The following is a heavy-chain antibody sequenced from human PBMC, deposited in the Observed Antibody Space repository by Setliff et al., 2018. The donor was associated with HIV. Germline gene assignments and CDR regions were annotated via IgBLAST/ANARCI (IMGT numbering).Heavy chain of an antibody. CDR1: GGSISGHY. CDR2: IYSSGST. J-gene: IGHJ4*02. CDR3: ARDNDSSGWPLDY. V-gene: IGHV4-59*11. D-gene: IGHD6-19*01. Sequence: TSETLSLTCTVSGGSISGHYWSWIRQPPGKGPECIGYIYSSGSTNYNPSLKSRVTISADTSKNQFSLKLTSVTAADTAVYYCARDNDSSGWPLDYWGQGALVTVSS.